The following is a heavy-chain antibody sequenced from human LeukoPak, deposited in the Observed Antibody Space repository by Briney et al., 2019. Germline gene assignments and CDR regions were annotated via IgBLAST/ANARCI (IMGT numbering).Heavy chain of an antibody. CDR2: IYYSGST. V-gene: IGHV4-30-4*01. D-gene: IGHD3-3*01. CDR3: ARGSGYTLGFDY. Sequence: PSQTLSLTCTVSGGSISSGDYYWSWIRQPPGKGLEWIGYIYYSGSTYYNPSLKSRVTISVDTSKNQFSLKLSSVTAADTAVYYCARGSGYTLGFDYWGQGTLVTVSS. J-gene: IGHJ4*02. CDR1: GGSISSGDYY.